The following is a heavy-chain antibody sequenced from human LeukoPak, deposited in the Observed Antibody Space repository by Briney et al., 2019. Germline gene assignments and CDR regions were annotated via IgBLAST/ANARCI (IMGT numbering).Heavy chain of an antibody. V-gene: IGHV3-23*01. Sequence: GGTLRLSCAASGFTFSSYGMSWVRQAPGKGLEWVSAISSGGSTYYADSVKGRFTISRDNSKNTLYLQMDSLSAEDTAVYYCVKVDTWGQGTLVTVSS. J-gene: IGHJ4*02. CDR1: GFTFSSYG. CDR3: VKVDT. D-gene: IGHD5-18*01. CDR2: ISSGGST.